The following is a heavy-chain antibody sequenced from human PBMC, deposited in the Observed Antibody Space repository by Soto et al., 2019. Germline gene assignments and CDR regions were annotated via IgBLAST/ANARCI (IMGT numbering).Heavy chain of an antibody. V-gene: IGHV4-59*01. D-gene: IGHD6-13*01. Sequence: ETLSLTCTVSGGSISSYYWSWIRQPPGKGLEWIGYIYYSGSTNYNPSLKSRVTISVDTSKNQFSLKLSSVTAEDTAVYYCARRSSTGYSSSGRLDYWGQGTLVTVSS. CDR1: GGSISSYY. CDR3: ARRSSTGYSSSGRLDY. J-gene: IGHJ4*02. CDR2: IYYSGST.